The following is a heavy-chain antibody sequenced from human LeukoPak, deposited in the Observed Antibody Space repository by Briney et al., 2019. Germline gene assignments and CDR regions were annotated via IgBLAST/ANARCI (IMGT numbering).Heavy chain of an antibody. CDR1: GGSINSRGCY. J-gene: IGHJ5*02. CDR2: IYYSGTT. CDR3: ARSTGGAAAADFAP. V-gene: IGHV4-31*03. Sequence: SETLSLTCTVSGGSINSRGCYWGWIRQHPGEGLEWIGYIYYSGTTYYNPSLKSRATISLDTSKNHFSLNLISVTDADKAIYYCARSTGGAAAADFAPWGQGTLVTVSS. D-gene: IGHD6-13*01.